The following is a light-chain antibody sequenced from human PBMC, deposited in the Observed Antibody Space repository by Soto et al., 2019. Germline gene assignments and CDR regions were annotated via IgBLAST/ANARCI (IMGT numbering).Light chain of an antibody. CDR2: SNN. CDR3: ATWDDSVNGYV. J-gene: IGLJ1*01. V-gene: IGLV1-44*01. CDR1: SSNVGSNA. Sequence: QSVLTQPPSASESPGQRVTISCSGSSSNVGSNAVNWYQQLPGTAPTLLIYSNNERLSGVPDRFSGSNSGTSASLAISGLQSEDEADYYCATWDDSVNGYVFGNGTKVTVL.